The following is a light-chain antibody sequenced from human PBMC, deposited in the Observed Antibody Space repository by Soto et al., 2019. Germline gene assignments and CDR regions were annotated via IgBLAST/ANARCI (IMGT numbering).Light chain of an antibody. CDR1: QSVRNVY. J-gene: IGKJ2*01. V-gene: IGKV3-20*01. Sequence: EIVLTQSPGTLSLSPGERATLSCRASQSVRNVYLAWYQQKPGQAPRLLIYDASNRATGIPDRFSGSGSGKYFTLTINRLKPEDFAVYYFQQSGSSPTAFGQATKLEVK. CDR3: QQSGSSPTA. CDR2: DAS.